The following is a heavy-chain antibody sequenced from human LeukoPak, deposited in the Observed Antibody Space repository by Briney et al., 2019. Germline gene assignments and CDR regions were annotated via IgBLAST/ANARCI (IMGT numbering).Heavy chain of an antibody. CDR3: AKGLGERYDSSGYYSNWFDS. CDR1: GFTFSSYA. D-gene: IGHD3-22*01. CDR2: ISGNGGFT. J-gene: IGHJ5*01. Sequence: GGSLRLSCAASGFTFSSYAMSWVRRAPGKGLEWVSGISGNGGFTYSADSVKGRFTISRDNSKNTLYLQMNSLRAEDSAVYYCAKGLGERYDSSGYYSNWFDSWGQGTLVTVSS. V-gene: IGHV3-23*01.